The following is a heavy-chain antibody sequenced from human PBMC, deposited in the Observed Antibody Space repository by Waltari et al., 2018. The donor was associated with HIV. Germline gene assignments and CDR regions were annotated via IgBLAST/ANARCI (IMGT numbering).Heavy chain of an antibody. D-gene: IGHD2-2*01. Sequence: QVQLVQSGAEVKKPGASVKVSCKASGCTFTSSDIHRMRQATGQGLEWMGWMNPNSGNTGYAQKFQGRVTMTRNTSISTAYMELSSLRSEDTAVYYCARLGYCSSTSCYYYYYYGMDVWGQGTTVTVSS. V-gene: IGHV1-8*02. CDR3: ARLGYCSSTSCYYYYYYGMDV. J-gene: IGHJ6*02. CDR1: GCTFTSSD. CDR2: MNPNSGNT.